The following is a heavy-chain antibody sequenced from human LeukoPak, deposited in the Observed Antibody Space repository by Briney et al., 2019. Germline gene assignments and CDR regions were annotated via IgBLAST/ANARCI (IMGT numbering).Heavy chain of an antibody. V-gene: IGHV3-66*01. Sequence: GGSLRLSCAASGLSVSGTYMSWVRQAPGKGLEWVAINSRSTYYADSVRGRFTISRDNSKKTLSLELNSLRVEDTAVYYCARDRGRVPTTGSAFDIWGRGTMVTVSS. D-gene: IGHD1-14*01. CDR2: NSRST. CDR1: GLSVSGTY. J-gene: IGHJ3*02. CDR3: ARDRGRVPTTGSAFDI.